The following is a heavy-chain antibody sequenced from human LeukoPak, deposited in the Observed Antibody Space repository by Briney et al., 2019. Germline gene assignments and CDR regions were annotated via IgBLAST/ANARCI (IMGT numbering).Heavy chain of an antibody. Sequence: GRSLRLSCAASGFTFSSYAMHWVRQAPGKGLEWVAVISYDGSNKYYADSVKGRFTISRDNAKNSLYLQMNSLRAEDTAVYYCARDRREGYSYAPGYFDYWGQGTLVTVSS. CDR1: GFTFSSYA. CDR2: ISYDGSNK. D-gene: IGHD5-18*01. V-gene: IGHV3-30-3*01. J-gene: IGHJ4*02. CDR3: ARDRREGYSYAPGYFDY.